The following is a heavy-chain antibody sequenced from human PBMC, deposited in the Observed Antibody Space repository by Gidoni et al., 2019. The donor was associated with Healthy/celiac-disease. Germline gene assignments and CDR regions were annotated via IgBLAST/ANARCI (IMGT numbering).Heavy chain of an antibody. CDR1: GGSISSGSYY. CDR2: IYTSGST. J-gene: IGHJ4*02. D-gene: IGHD6-19*01. CDR3: ARESPGRGAVAGTR. Sequence: QVQLQESGPGLVKPSQTLSLTCTVSGGSISSGSYYWSWIRQPAGKGLEWIGRIYTSGSTNYNPSLKSRVTISVDTSKNQFSLKLSSVTAADTAVYYCARESPGRGAVAGTRWGQGTLVTVSS. V-gene: IGHV4-61*02.